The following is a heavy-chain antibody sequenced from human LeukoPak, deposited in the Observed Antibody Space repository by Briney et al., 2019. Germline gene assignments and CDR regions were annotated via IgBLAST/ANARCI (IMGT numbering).Heavy chain of an antibody. CDR1: GFTFNNHW. Sequence: GGSLRLSCAASGFTFNNHWMHWVRQVPGKGLVWVSRISNDGSSQAYADSVEGRFTISRDNAKNTLYLQMDSLRADDTAVYYCARDLHWGASDYWGQGTLVTVSS. CDR2: ISNDGSSQ. V-gene: IGHV3-74*01. J-gene: IGHJ4*02. D-gene: IGHD1-26*01. CDR3: ARDLHWGASDY.